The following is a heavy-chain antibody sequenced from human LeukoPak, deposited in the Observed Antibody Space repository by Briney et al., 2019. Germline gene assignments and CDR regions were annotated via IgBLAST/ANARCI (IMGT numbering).Heavy chain of an antibody. CDR2: ISYDGSNK. V-gene: IGHV3-30*04. J-gene: IGHJ4*02. Sequence: GGSLRLSCAPSGFTYTKHAMYWVRQAPGKALEWVAVISYDGSNKKYADSVKGRFTISRDNSKNTLYLQMNSLRAEDTAVYYCARTLIEYSVSSCYFDYWGQGTLVTVSS. CDR1: GFTYTKHA. CDR3: ARTLIEYSVSSCYFDY. D-gene: IGHD6-6*01.